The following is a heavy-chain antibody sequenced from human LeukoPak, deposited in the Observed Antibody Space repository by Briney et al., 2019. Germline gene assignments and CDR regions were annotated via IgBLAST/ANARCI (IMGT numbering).Heavy chain of an antibody. CDR3: ARVPWPGQAYYYYYMDV. Sequence: SETLSLTCSVSGYSISSGYYWGWIRQPPGKGLEWIGTIRHSGSTYYNPSLKSRVTISVDTSKNQFSLKLSSVTAADTAVYYCARVPWPGQAYYYYYMDVWGKGTTVTVSS. CDR1: GYSISSGYY. CDR2: IRHSGST. J-gene: IGHJ6*03. V-gene: IGHV4-38-2*02.